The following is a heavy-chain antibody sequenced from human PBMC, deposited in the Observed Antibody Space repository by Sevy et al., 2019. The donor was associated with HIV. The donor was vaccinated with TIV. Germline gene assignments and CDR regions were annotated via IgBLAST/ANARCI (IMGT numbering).Heavy chain of an antibody. J-gene: IGHJ5*02. CDR1: GFTVSSNY. CDR2: IYSGGST. Sequence: GGSLRLSCAASGFTVSSNYMSWVRQAPGKGLEWVSVIYSGGSTYYADSVKGRFTISRDNSKNTLYLQMNSLRAEATAVYYCARAAAGIKGGWFDPWGQGTLVTVSS. D-gene: IGHD6-13*01. CDR3: ARAAAGIKGGWFDP. V-gene: IGHV3-53*01.